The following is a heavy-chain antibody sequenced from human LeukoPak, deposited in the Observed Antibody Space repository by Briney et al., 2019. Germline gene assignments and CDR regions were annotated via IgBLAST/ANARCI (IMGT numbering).Heavy chain of an antibody. D-gene: IGHD4-17*01. Sequence: SETLSLTCTVSGGSISSHYWSWIRQPPGKGLEWIGYIYYSGSTNYNPSLKSRVTISVDTSKNQFSLKLSSVTAADTAVYYCARQGDGDYGFAPAANWFDPWGQGTLVTVSS. V-gene: IGHV4-59*08. CDR1: GGSISSHY. CDR2: IYYSGST. J-gene: IGHJ5*02. CDR3: ARQGDGDYGFAPAANWFDP.